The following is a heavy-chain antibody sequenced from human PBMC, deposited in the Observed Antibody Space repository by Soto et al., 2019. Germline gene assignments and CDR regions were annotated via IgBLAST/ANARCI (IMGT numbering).Heavy chain of an antibody. CDR2: ITNSGITK. V-gene: IGHV3-11*01. CDR1: GFTFIDYY. Sequence: GVSLRLSCVASGFTFIDYYMSWIRQAPGKGLEWVSDITNSGITKHYADSVKGRFTISRDNDKNLLYLHLNSLRADDTDVYFCARSDSVTLCADFSETWGKETLVAVSS. J-gene: IGHJ5*02. CDR3: ARSDSVTLCADFSET. D-gene: IGHD4-4*01.